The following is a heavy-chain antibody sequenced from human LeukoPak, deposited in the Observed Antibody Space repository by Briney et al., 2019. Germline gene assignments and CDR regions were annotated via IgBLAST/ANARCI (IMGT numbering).Heavy chain of an antibody. CDR1: GFTFSSYS. Sequence: PGGSLRLSCAASGFTFSSYSMNWVRQAPGKGLEWVSSISSSSSYIYYADSVKGRFTISRDNAKNSLYLQMNSLRAEDTAVYYCAKGAYKQLAHFDYWGQGTLVTVSS. J-gene: IGHJ4*02. D-gene: IGHD6-6*01. V-gene: IGHV3-21*04. CDR3: AKGAYKQLAHFDY. CDR2: ISSSSSYI.